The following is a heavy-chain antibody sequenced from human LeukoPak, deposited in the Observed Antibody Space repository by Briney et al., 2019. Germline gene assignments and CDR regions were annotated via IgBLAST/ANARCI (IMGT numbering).Heavy chain of an antibody. V-gene: IGHV3-23*01. Sequence: GGSLRLSGAASGFTFSSYAMSWVRQAPGKGLEWVSAISGSGGSTYYADSVKGRFTISRDNSKNTLYLQMNSLRAEDTAVYYCAKEVDSSSWFGGYYYGIDVWGQGTTVTVSS. J-gene: IGHJ6*02. CDR3: AKEVDSSSWFGGYYYGIDV. CDR1: GFTFSSYA. CDR2: ISGSGGST. D-gene: IGHD6-13*01.